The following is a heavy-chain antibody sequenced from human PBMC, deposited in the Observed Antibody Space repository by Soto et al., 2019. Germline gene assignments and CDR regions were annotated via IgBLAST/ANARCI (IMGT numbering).Heavy chain of an antibody. CDR2: IYWNDDK. D-gene: IGHD3-3*01. V-gene: IGHV2-5*01. Sequence: SGTTLVNPTQTLTLTCTFSGFSLSTSGVGVGWIRQPPGKALEWLALIYWNDDKRYSPSLKSRPTITKDNSKNQVVLTMTNMDPVDTATYYCAHESGFWSGYYTYWLDPWGQGTMVTISS. CDR3: AHESGFWSGYYTYWLDP. CDR1: GFSLSTSGVG. J-gene: IGHJ5*02.